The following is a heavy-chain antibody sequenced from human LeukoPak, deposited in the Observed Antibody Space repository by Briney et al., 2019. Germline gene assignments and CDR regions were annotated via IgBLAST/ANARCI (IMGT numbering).Heavy chain of an antibody. V-gene: IGHV1-18*01. CDR1: GYTFTSYG. J-gene: IGHJ6*02. Sequence: ASVKVSCKASGYTFTSYGISWVRQAPGQGLEWMGWISAYNGNTNYAQKFQGRVTMTTDTSTGTAYMELRSLRSDDTAVYYCWVDYYYYGMDVWGQGTTVTVSS. CDR2: ISAYNGNT. CDR3: WVDYYYYGMDV.